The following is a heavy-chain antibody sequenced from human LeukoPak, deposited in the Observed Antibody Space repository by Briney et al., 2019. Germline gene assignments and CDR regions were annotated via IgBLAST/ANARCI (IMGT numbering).Heavy chain of an antibody. D-gene: IGHD5-12*01. CDR3: AISVHSGYDLHYYDY. CDR1: GYTFTSYG. V-gene: IGHV1-18*01. CDR2: ISAYNGNT. J-gene: IGHJ4*02. Sequence: ASVKVSCKASGYTFTSYGISWVRQAPGQGLEWMGWISAYNGNTNYAQKLQGRVTMTTDTSTSTAYMELRSLRSDDTAVYYCAISVHSGYDLHYYDYWGQGTLVTVSS.